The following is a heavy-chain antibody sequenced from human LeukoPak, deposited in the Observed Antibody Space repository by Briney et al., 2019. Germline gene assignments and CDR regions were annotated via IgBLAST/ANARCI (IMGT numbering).Heavy chain of an antibody. J-gene: IGHJ4*02. CDR3: SGRRWVGLDY. V-gene: IGHV3-64*01. CDR1: GLTFSSYA. D-gene: IGHD1-26*01. Sequence: GGSLRLSCAVSGLTFSSYAMHWVRQAPGKGLGYVSDISSDGGSTFYANSVKGRFTISRDNSKNTLYLQMGSLTTEDMAVYYCSGRRWVGLDYWGQGTLLSVSS. CDR2: ISSDGGST.